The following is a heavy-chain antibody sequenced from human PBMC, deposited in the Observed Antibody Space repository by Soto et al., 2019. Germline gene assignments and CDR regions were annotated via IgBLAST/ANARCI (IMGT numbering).Heavy chain of an antibody. CDR1: GYTFTGYY. D-gene: IGHD1-1*01. CDR2: INPNSGGT. V-gene: IGHV1-2*02. Sequence: ASVKVSCKASGYTFTGYYMHWVRQAPGQGLQWMGWINPNSGGTIHAQKFQGRVTMARDTSISTAYMELSRLRSDDTAVYYCARENGTTGLDYWGQGTLVTVSS. J-gene: IGHJ4*02. CDR3: ARENGTTGLDY.